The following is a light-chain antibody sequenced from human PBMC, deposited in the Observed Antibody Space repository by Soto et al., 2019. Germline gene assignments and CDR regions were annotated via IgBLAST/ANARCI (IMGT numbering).Light chain of an antibody. CDR3: QSYDSSNVV. V-gene: IGLV6-57*02. CDR1: SGSIASNY. CDR2: EDN. Sequence: NCMLTQPHSVSESPGKTVTISCTGSSGSIASNYVQWYQQRPGSAPTTVIYEDNQRPSGVPDRFSGSIDSSSNSASLTISGLKTEDEADYYCQSYDSSNVVFGGGTKLTVL. J-gene: IGLJ2*01.